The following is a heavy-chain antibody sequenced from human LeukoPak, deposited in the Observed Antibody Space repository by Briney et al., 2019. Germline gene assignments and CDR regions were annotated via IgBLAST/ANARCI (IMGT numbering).Heavy chain of an antibody. J-gene: IGHJ4*02. CDR2: IYYSGGT. CDR3: ARNGGRYYDYVWGSYRLDY. D-gene: IGHD3-16*02. V-gene: IGHV4-59*08. Sequence: SETLSLTCTVSGGSISSYYWSWIRQPPGKGLEWIGHIYYSGGTNYNPSLKSRVTISVDTSKNQFSLKLSSVTAADTAVYYCARNGGRYYDYVWGSYRLDYWGQGTLVTVSS. CDR1: GGSISSYY.